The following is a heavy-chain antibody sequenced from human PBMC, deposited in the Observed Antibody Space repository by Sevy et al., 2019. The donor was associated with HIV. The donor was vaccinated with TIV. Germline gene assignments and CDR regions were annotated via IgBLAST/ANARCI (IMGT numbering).Heavy chain of an antibody. Sequence: GGSLRLSCVVSGFIVSSNYMSWVRQAPGKGLEWVSVIYSGGRTYNADTVKGRFTISRDNSKNTLYLQMNSLRAEDTAVYYCARDPCVRGGDCPYGMDVWGQGTTVTVSS. CDR3: ARDPCVRGGDCPYGMDV. V-gene: IGHV3-53*01. J-gene: IGHJ6*02. D-gene: IGHD2-21*02. CDR1: GFIVSSNY. CDR2: IYSGGRT.